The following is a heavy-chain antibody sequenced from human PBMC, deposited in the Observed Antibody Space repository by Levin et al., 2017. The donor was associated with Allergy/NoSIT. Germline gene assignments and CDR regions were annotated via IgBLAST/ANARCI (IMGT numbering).Heavy chain of an antibody. J-gene: IGHJ4*02. CDR1: GFNFNAYG. Sequence: GESLKISCAVSGFNFNAYGMTWVRQAPGKGLEWVSTIRGYDDSTYYTDSVRGRFTISKDTSEDTLYLQLNSLRAEDTAVYYCATFDYSSYGYFFDYWGQGTLVTVSS. D-gene: IGHD4-11*01. CDR3: ATFDYSSYGYFFDY. V-gene: IGHV3-23*01. CDR2: IRGYDDST.